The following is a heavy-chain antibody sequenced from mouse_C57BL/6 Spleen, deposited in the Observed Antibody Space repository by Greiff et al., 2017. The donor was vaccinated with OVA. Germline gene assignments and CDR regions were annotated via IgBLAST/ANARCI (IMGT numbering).Heavy chain of an antibody. J-gene: IGHJ1*03. V-gene: IGHV3-6*01. Sequence: EVKLMESGPGLVKPSQSLSLTCSVPGYSITSGYYWNWIRQFPGNKLEWMGYISYDGSNNYNPSLKNRISITRDTSKNQFFLKLNSVTTEDTATYYCARVLTGHWYFDVWGTGTTVTVSS. CDR2: ISYDGSN. D-gene: IGHD4-1*01. CDR1: GYSITSGYY. CDR3: ARVLTGHWYFDV.